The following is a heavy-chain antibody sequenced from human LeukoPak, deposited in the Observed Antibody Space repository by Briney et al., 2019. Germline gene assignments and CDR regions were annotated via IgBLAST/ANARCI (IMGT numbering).Heavy chain of an antibody. V-gene: IGHV3-30*02. CDR3: AKDYGITGTGGAWLDP. CDR2: IRYGGSKK. J-gene: IGHJ5*02. D-gene: IGHD1-20*01. CDR1: GFTFNSYG. Sequence: GGSLRLSCAASGFTFNSYGMHWVRQARGKGLEGVAFIRYGGSKKYYADSVTGRFTISRDNSKNTLFLQMNSLRAEDMAVYYCAKDYGITGTGGAWLDPWGQGTLVTVSS.